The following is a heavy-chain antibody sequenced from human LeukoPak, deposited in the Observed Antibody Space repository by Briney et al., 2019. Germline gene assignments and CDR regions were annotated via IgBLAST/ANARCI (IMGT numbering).Heavy chain of an antibody. CDR3: AKDVRALNNYGSGSSGFY. Sequence: PGRSLRLSCAASGFTFSSYGMHWVRQAPGKGLEWVAGISYDGSNKYYADPVKGRFTISRDNSKNTLYLQMNSLRVEDTAVYYCAKDVRALNNYGSGSSGFYWGQGTLVTVSS. D-gene: IGHD3-10*01. V-gene: IGHV3-30*18. J-gene: IGHJ4*02. CDR2: ISYDGSNK. CDR1: GFTFSSYG.